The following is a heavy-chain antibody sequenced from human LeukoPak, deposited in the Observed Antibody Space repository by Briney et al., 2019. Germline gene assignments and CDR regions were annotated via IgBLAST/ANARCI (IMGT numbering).Heavy chain of an antibody. J-gene: IGHJ4*02. CDR3: AKYGFSYCSGSECIPH. CDR2: IAQSGST. Sequence: SETLSLTCGVSGGSFSGYYWNWIRQSPEKGLEWIGNIAQSGSTSYNPSLKSRVTISVDTSKNHFSLKLTSVTAADTAVYYCAKYGFSYCSGSECIPHWGQGTLVTVSS. V-gene: IGHV4-34*01. D-gene: IGHD2-15*01. CDR1: GGSFSGYY.